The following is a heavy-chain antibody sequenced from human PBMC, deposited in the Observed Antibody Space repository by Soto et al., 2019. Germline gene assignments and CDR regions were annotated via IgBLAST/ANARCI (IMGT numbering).Heavy chain of an antibody. Sequence: GGSLRLSCAASGFTFSSYAMSWVRQAPGKGLEWVSAISGSGGSTYYADSVKGRFTISRDNSKNTLYLQMNSLRAEDTAVYYCAKDLPTGYYYDSSGYYFSIPYWGQGTLVTVS. J-gene: IGHJ4*02. CDR2: ISGSGGST. CDR3: AKDLPTGYYYDSSGYYFSIPY. CDR1: GFTFSSYA. V-gene: IGHV3-23*01. D-gene: IGHD3-22*01.